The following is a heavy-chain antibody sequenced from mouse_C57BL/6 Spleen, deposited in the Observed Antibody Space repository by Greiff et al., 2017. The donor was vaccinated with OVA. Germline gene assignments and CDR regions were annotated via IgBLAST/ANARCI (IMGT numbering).Heavy chain of an antibody. CDR3: ARSYYYGSSYHFDY. D-gene: IGHD1-1*01. Sequence: QVQLQQPGAELVKPGASVKLSCKASGYTFTSYWMQWVKQRPGQGLEWIGEIDPSDSYTNYNQKFKGKATLTVDTSSSTAYMQLSSLTSEDSAVYYCARSYYYGSSYHFDYWGQGTTLTVSS. V-gene: IGHV1-50*01. J-gene: IGHJ2*01. CDR1: GYTFTSYW. CDR2: IDPSDSYT.